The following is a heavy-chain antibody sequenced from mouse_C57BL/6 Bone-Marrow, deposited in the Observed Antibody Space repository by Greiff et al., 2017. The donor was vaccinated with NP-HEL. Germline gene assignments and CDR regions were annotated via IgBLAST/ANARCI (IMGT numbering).Heavy chain of an antibody. V-gene: IGHV1-64*01. D-gene: IGHD2-2*01. J-gene: IGHJ3*01. CDR1: GYTFTSYW. Sequence: QVQLQQPGAELVKPGASVKLSCKASGYTFTSYWMHWVKQRPGQGLEWIGMIHPNSGSTNYNEKFKSKATLTVDKSSSTAYMQLSSLTSEDSAVYYGARGGLRRAWFAYWGQGTLVTVSA. CDR2: IHPNSGST. CDR3: ARGGLRRAWFAY.